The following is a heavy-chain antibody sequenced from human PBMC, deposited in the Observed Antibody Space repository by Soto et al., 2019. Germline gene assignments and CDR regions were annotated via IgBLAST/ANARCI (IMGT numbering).Heavy chain of an antibody. CDR1: GYTFTSYY. CDR3: ARDDHLGASPTHPVFDP. V-gene: IGHV1-46*01. J-gene: IGHJ5*02. D-gene: IGHD3-10*01. CDR2: INPSGGST. Sequence: QVQLVQSGAEVKKPGASVKVSCKASGYTFTSYYMHWVRQAPGQGLEWMGIINPSGGSTSYAQKFQGRVTMARDTSTSTVYMELSSLRSEDTAVYYCARDDHLGASPTHPVFDPWGQGTLVTVSS.